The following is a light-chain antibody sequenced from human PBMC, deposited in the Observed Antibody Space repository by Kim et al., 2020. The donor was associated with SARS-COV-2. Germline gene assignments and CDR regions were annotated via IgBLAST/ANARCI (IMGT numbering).Light chain of an antibody. CDR2: EVN. CDR1: SSDVGTYNL. CDR3: ISYGDTTTLV. Sequence: GQSINISCTGTSSDVGTYNLVSWYRHHPGEAPKLMIYEVNKRPSGVSNRFSGSKSGNTASLTISGLQAEDQADYYCISYGDTTTLVFGGGTQLTVL. V-gene: IGLV2-23*02. J-gene: IGLJ3*02.